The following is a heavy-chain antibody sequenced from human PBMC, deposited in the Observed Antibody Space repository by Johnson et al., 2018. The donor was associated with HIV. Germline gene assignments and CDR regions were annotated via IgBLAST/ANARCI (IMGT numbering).Heavy chain of an antibody. CDR2: ISGSGGST. D-gene: IGHD2/OR15-2a*01. CDR3: AKVRRMDAFDI. Sequence: VQLVESGGGLVQPGGSLRLSCAASGFTFSSYAMSWVRQAPGKGLEWVSAISGSGGSTYYADSVKGRFTHSRDNSKHTPYLKMNSLRAQDTAVYYRAKVRRMDAFDIWGQGTMVTVSS. J-gene: IGHJ3*02. V-gene: IGHV3-23*04. CDR1: GFTFSSYA.